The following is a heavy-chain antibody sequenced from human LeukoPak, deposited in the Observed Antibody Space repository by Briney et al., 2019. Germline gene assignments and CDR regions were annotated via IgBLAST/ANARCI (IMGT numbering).Heavy chain of an antibody. CDR3: ARGSYSSGLID. CDR2: INAGNGNT. Sequence: SVKVSCKASENTFTYYAMHWVRQAPGQRLEWMGWINAGNGNTKYSQKFQGRVAITRDTSASTAYMELSSLRSEDTALYYCARGSYSSGLIDWGQGTLVTVSS. CDR1: ENTFTYYA. V-gene: IGHV1-3*01. D-gene: IGHD6-19*01. J-gene: IGHJ4*02.